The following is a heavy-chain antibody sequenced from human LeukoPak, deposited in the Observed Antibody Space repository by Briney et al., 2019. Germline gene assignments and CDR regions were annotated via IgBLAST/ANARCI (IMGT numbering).Heavy chain of an antibody. CDR3: ARSRLVRGATFDY. J-gene: IGHJ4*02. CDR2: MNPTSGNT. CDR1: GYTFTSND. V-gene: IGHV1-8*01. Sequence: GASVKVSCKPSGYTFTSNDINWVRQAPGQGLEWMGWMNPTSGNTGYAERFQGRVTMTRDTAISTAYMELSSLRFEDTAVYYCARSRLVRGATFDYWGQGTLVTVSS. D-gene: IGHD3-10*01.